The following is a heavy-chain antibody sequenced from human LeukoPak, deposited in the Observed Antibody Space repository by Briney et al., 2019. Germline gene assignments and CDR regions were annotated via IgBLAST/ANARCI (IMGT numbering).Heavy chain of an antibody. D-gene: IGHD3-3*01. CDR2: IKQDGSEK. V-gene: IGHV3-7*01. CDR1: GFTFSSYW. J-gene: IGHJ4*02. Sequence: PGGSLRLSCAACGFTFSSYWMSWVRQAPGKGLEWVANIKQDGSEKYYVDSVKGRFTISRDNAKNSLYLQMNSLRAEDTAVYYCARSVKGYYDFWSGAPEGHYLDYWGQGTLVTVSS. CDR3: ARSVKGYYDFWSGAPEGHYLDY.